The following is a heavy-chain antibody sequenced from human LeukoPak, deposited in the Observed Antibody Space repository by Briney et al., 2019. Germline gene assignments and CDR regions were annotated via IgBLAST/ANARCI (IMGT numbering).Heavy chain of an antibody. J-gene: IGHJ4*02. CDR1: GFTFSDYY. Sequence: PGGSVRLSCAASGFTFSDYYMTWLRQAPGKGLEWVSYISSSGSSIYYADSVQGRFTISRDNAKNSLYLQMNSLRAEDTAVYYCARDASSSLDYWGQGTLVTVSS. CDR3: ARDASSSLDY. V-gene: IGHV3-11*01. D-gene: IGHD6-13*01. CDR2: ISSSGSSI.